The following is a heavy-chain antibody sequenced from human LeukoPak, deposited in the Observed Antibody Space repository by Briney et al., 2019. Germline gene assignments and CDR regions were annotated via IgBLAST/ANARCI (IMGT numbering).Heavy chain of an antibody. V-gene: IGHV3-30*18. Sequence: GRSLRLSCAASGFTFSSYGMHWVRQAPGKGLEWVAVISYDGSNKYYADSVKGRFTISRDNSKNTLYLQMNSLRAEDPAVYYCAKDRGEWELLRALDYWGQGTLVTVSS. CDR2: ISYDGSNK. CDR3: AKDRGEWELLRALDY. D-gene: IGHD1-26*01. J-gene: IGHJ4*02. CDR1: GFTFSSYG.